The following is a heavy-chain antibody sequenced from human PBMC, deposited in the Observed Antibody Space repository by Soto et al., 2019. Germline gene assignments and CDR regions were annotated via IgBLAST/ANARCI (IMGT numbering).Heavy chain of an antibody. Sequence: ASVKVSCKASGYTFTSYGISWVRQAPGQGLEWMGWISAYNGNTNYAQKLQGRVTMTTDTSTSTAYMELRSLKSDDTAVYYCARDRRTNKDNWFDPWGQGTLVTVSS. CDR3: ARDRRTNKDNWFDP. CDR1: GYTFTSYG. V-gene: IGHV1-18*01. CDR2: ISAYNGNT. J-gene: IGHJ5*02. D-gene: IGHD1-1*01.